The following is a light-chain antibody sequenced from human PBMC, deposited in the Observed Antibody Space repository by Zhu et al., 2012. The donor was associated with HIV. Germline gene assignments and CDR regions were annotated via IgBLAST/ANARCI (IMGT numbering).Light chain of an antibody. CDR1: RSVSSF. CDR3: QQRSNWLLT. J-gene: IGKJ4*01. V-gene: IGKV3-11*01. CDR2: DAS. Sequence: IVLTQSPATLSLSPGERATVSCRASRSVSSFVAWYQQKPGQAPRLLIYDASKRATGIPARFSGSGSGTDFTLTISSLEPEDFALYYCQQRSNWLLTFGGGTKVEIK.